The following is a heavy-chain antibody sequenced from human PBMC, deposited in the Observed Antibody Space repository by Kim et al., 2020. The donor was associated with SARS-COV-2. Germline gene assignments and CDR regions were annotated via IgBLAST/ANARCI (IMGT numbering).Heavy chain of an antibody. V-gene: IGHV1-69*13. CDR1: GGTFSSYA. CDR2: IIPIFGTA. Sequence: SVKVSCKASGGTFSSYAISWVRQAPGQGLEWMGGIIPIFGTANYAQKFQGRVTITADESTSTAYMELSSLRSEDTAVYYCAIKILPSNYDILTGDLGYYYYGMDVWGQGTTVTVSS. J-gene: IGHJ6*02. D-gene: IGHD3-9*01. CDR3: AIKILPSNYDILTGDLGYYYYGMDV.